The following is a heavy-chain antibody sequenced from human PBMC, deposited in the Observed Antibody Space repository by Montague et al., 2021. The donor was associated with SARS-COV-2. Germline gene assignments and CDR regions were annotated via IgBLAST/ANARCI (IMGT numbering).Heavy chain of an antibody. D-gene: IGHD3-16*01. J-gene: IGHJ4*02. Sequence: SETLSLTCAVYGGSFSGYYWSWIRQPPGKGLEWIGEINHSGSTNYNPSLKSRVTISVDTSKNQFSLKLSSVTAADTAVYYCARHPLRMITFGGVMGFDYWGQGTLVTVSS. CDR1: GGSFSGYY. V-gene: IGHV4-34*01. CDR3: ARHPLRMITFGGVMGFDY. CDR2: INHSGST.